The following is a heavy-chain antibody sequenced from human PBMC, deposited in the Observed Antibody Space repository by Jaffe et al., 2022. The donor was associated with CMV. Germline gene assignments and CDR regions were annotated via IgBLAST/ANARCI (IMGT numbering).Heavy chain of an antibody. CDR3: ARDRDSSSWYFDY. V-gene: IGHV1-3*01. CDR2: INAGNGNT. J-gene: IGHJ4*02. Sequence: QVQLVQSGAEVKKPGASVKVSCKASGYTFTSYAMHWVRQAPGQRLEWMGWINAGNGNTKYSQKFQGRVTITRDTSASTAYMELSSLRSEDTAVYYCARDRDSSSWYFDYWGQGTLVTVSS. D-gene: IGHD6-13*01. CDR1: GYTFTSYA.